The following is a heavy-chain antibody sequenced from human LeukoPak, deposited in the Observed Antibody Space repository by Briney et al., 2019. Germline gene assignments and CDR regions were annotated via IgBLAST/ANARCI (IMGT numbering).Heavy chain of an antibody. CDR3: ARQREYYESSGYYSFDY. V-gene: IGHV4-59*08. J-gene: IGHJ4*02. CDR1: GGSISIYY. CDR2: IYSSGST. Sequence: SETLSLTCTVSGGSISIYYWSWIRQPPGKGLEWIGYIYSSGSTNYNPSLKSRVTISVDTSKNQFSLKLSSVTAADTAVYYWARQREYYESSGYYSFDYWGQGTLVTVSS. D-gene: IGHD3-22*01.